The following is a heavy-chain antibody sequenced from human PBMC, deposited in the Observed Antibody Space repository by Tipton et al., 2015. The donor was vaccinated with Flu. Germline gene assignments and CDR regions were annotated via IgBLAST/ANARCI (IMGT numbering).Heavy chain of an antibody. Sequence: TLSLTCAIYGGSFSGYYWSWIRQPPGKGLEWIGEINHSRTTNYNPSLKSRVTISVDTSKNQFSLKLTSVTAADTAVYYCARGMNSGLVDVWGQGTTVTVSS. CDR2: INHSRTT. D-gene: IGHD2/OR15-2a*01. CDR1: GGSFSGYY. J-gene: IGHJ6*02. CDR3: ARGMNSGLVDV. V-gene: IGHV4-34*01.